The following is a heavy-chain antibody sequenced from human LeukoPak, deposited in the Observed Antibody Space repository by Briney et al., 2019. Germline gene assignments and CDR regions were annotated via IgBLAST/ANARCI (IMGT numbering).Heavy chain of an antibody. CDR3: ARMDGVPGYYYGMDV. Sequence: PSETLSLTCAVSGGSISSGGYSWSWIRQPPGKGLEWIGYIYHSGSTYYNPSLKSRVTMSVDRSKNQFSLKLSSVTAADTAVYYCARMDGVPGYYYGMDVWGQGTTVTVSS. J-gene: IGHJ6*02. CDR2: IYHSGST. V-gene: IGHV4-30-2*01. CDR1: GGSISSGGYS. D-gene: IGHD2-2*03.